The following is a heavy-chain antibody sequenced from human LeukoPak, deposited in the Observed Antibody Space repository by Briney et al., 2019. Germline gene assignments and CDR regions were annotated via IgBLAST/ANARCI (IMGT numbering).Heavy chain of an antibody. CDR3: ARWTGTTGLDY. J-gene: IGHJ4*02. CDR2: INPSGGST. CDR1: GYSFSSYY. V-gene: IGHV1-46*01. D-gene: IGHD1-1*01. Sequence: ASVKVSYKASGYSFSSYYMHWVRQAPGQGLEWMGIINPSGGSTTYAQKFRDRVTMTRDTSTTTVYMELSSLKSEDTAVYYCARWTGTTGLDYWGQGTLVTVSS.